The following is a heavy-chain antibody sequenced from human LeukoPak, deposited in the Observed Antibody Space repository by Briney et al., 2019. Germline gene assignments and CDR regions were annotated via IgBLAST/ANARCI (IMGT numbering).Heavy chain of an antibody. J-gene: IGHJ5*02. V-gene: IGHV4-61*02. Sequence: SETLSLTCTVSGGSISSGSYYWSWIRQPAGKGLEWIGRIYTSGSTNYNPSLKSRVTISVDTSKNQFSLKLSSVTAADTAVYYCARDLPLYDFWSGLNNWFDPWGQGTLVTVSS. D-gene: IGHD3-3*01. CDR1: GGSISSGSYY. CDR2: IYTSGST. CDR3: ARDLPLYDFWSGLNNWFDP.